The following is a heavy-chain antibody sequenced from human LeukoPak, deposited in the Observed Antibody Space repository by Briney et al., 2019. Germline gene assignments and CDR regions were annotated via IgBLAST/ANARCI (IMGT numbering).Heavy chain of an antibody. J-gene: IGHJ4*02. CDR1: GFTVSATY. Sequence: GGSLRLSCAASGFTVSATYIGWVRQAPGKGLEWVSAISGSGGSTYYADSVKGRFTISRDNSKNTLYLQMNSLRAEDTAVYYCAKVRAAAGTTYDYWGQGTLVTVSS. V-gene: IGHV3-23*01. CDR3: AKVRAAAGTTYDY. D-gene: IGHD6-13*01. CDR2: ISGSGGST.